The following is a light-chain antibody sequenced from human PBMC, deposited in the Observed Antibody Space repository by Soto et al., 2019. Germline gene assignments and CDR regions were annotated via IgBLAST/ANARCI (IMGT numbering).Light chain of an antibody. V-gene: IGKV3-20*01. CDR1: QSVSSSY. CDR3: QQYGSSPRT. Sequence: EIELTQSRGTLSLSPGERATLSCRASQSVSSSYLAWYQQKPGQAPRLLIYGASSRATGIPDRFSGSGSGTDFTLTISRLEPEDFAVYYCQQYGSSPRTFGQGTKVEIK. J-gene: IGKJ1*01. CDR2: GAS.